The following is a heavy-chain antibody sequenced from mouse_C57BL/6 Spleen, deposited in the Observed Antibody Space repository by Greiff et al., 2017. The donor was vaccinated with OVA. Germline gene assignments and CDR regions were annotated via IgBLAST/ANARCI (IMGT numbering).Heavy chain of an antibody. J-gene: IGHJ4*01. D-gene: IGHD1-1*01. CDR2: IYPGDGDT. CDR1: GYAFSSSW. V-gene: IGHV1-82*01. Sequence: VQLQQSGPELVKPGASVKISCKASGYAFSSSWMNWVKQRPGKSLEWIGRIYPGDGDTNYNGKFKGKATLTADKSSSTAYMQLSSLTSEDSAVYFCARRVGAMDYWGQGTSVTVSS. CDR3: ARRVGAMDY.